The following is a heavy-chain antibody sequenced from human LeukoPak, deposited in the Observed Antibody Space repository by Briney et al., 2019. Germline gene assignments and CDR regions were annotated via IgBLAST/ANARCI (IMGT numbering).Heavy chain of an antibody. CDR2: IYYSGST. CDR1: GRSLSSYY. V-gene: IGHV4-59*01. D-gene: IGHD3-10*01. J-gene: IGHJ3*02. CDR3: ARDLPAIVRGVTSRSYAFDI. Sequence: SQTLSLTCTVPGRSLSSYYWSWVRHPRGKGLEWIGFIYYSGSTNYHPYLKNRVTISVDTSKNQFSLKLSSVTAADTAVYYCARDLPAIVRGVTSRSYAFDIWGQGTMVTVSS.